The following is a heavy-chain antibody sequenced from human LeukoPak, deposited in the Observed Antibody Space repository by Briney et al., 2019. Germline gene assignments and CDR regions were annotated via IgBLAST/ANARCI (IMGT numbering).Heavy chain of an antibody. Sequence: SQTLSLTCTVSGGSISSGGYYWSWIRQHPGKGLEWIGYIYYTGSTFYNPSLKSRVTMSVDTSKNQFSLRLNSVTAAGTAVYYCARRLNAFDIWGQGTLVTVPS. CDR3: ARRLNAFDI. CDR2: IYYTGST. CDR1: GGSISSGGYY. V-gene: IGHV4-31*03. J-gene: IGHJ3*02. D-gene: IGHD6-25*01.